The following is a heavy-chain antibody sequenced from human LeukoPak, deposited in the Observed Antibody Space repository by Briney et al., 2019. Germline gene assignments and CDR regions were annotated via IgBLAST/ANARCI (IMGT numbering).Heavy chain of an antibody. CDR2: VYNSGNS. J-gene: IGHJ4*02. D-gene: IGHD6-13*01. CDR3: ARAHSNNWRFDY. Sequence: SETLSLTCTVSGGSISGYYWSWIRQPPGKGLEWIGYVYNSGNSDYNPSLKSRVSISVDTSKNQLSLKLSSVTAADTAVYYCARAHSNNWRFDYWGQGTQVTVSS. CDR1: GGSISGYY. V-gene: IGHV4-59*01.